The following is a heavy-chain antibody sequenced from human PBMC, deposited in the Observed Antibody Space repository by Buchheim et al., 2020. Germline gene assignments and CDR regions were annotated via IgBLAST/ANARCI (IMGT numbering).Heavy chain of an antibody. CDR3: ARWSQAFDY. J-gene: IGHJ4*02. CDR2: INQDGNEK. Sequence: EVQLVESGGGLVQPGGSLRLSCAASGFTFSSYWMGWVRQAPGKGLEWVARINQDGNEKYYVDSVKGRFTISRDNAQESLYLQMRTSRAEDTAVYYCARWSQAFDYWGQGAL. CDR1: GFTFSSYW. V-gene: IGHV3-7*01.